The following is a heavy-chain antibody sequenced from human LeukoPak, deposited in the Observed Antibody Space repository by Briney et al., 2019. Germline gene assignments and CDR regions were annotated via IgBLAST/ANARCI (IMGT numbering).Heavy chain of an antibody. V-gene: IGHV3-23*01. D-gene: IGHD3-16*01. CDR1: GFTVSGNH. J-gene: IGHJ4*02. Sequence: GGSLRLSCAVSGFTVSGNHVTWVRQAPGQGLDWVSAISDSGVTAYYADSVKGRFTISRDNSKSTLYLQMNSLRAEDTAVYFCADLNAPYWGNFHYWGQGTLVTVSS. CDR2: ISDSGVTA. CDR3: ADLNAPYWGNFHY.